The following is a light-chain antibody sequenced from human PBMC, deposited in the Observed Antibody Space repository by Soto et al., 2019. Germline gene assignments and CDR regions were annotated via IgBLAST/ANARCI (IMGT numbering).Light chain of an antibody. CDR1: SSNIGSNT. CDR3: AAWEDSLNGAV. V-gene: IGLV1-44*01. CDR2: SNN. J-gene: IGLJ2*01. Sequence: QSVLTQPPSASGTPGQRVTISCSGSSSNIGSNTVNWYQQLPGTAPKLLVYSNNQRPSGVPERFSGSKSGTSASLAISGLRSEDEADYYCAAWEDSLNGAVFGGGTQLTVL.